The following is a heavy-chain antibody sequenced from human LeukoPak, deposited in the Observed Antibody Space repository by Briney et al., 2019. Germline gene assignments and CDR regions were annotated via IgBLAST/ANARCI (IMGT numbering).Heavy chain of an antibody. CDR2: ISGSGGST. CDR3: ANPASKSGSFDY. CDR1: GFTLSSYA. D-gene: IGHD1-26*01. J-gene: IGHJ4*02. V-gene: IGHV3-23*01. Sequence: GGSLRLSCAASGFTLSSYAMSWVRQAPGKGLEWVSAISGSGGSTYYADSVKGRFTISRDNSKNTLYLQMNSLRAEDTAVYYCANPASKSGSFDYWGQGTLVTVSS.